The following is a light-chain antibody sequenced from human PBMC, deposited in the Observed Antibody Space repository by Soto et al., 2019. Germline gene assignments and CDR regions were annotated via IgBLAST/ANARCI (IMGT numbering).Light chain of an antibody. CDR1: SRHSTYA. Sequence: QSVLTQSPSASASLGTSVKLTCTLSSRHSTYAIAWHQQQPEKGPRYLMKLNSDGSHSKGDGIPDRFSGSSSGAERYLSISSLQSEDEADYYWQTWVTGPPWVFGGGTKLTVL. J-gene: IGLJ3*02. CDR3: QTWVTGPPWV. V-gene: IGLV4-69*01. CDR2: LNSDGSH.